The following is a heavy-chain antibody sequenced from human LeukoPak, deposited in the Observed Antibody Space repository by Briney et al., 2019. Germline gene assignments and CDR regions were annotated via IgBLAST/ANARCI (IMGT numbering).Heavy chain of an antibody. D-gene: IGHD1-1*01. CDR3: ARRGTDASFSFFDV. V-gene: IGHV3-21*01. CDR1: GFIFSSYT. J-gene: IGHJ3*01. CDR2: ISGDTTYI. Sequence: PGGSLRLSCAASGFIFSSYTMHWVRQIPGERPEWVSSISGDTTYIYYADSIKGRFTISRDNTNTSLFLQMNSLRAEDTATYFCARRGTDASFSFFDVWGQGTMVTVSS.